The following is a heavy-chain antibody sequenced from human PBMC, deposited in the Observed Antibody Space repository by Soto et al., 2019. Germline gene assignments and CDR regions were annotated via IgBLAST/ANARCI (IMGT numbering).Heavy chain of an antibody. CDR2: ISSSGTSA. J-gene: IGHJ3*02. D-gene: IGHD6-19*01. V-gene: IGHV3-11*06. Sequence: PGGSLRLSCAASGFTFSAVYMSWIRQAPNKGLEYISYISSSGTSANYADSVKGRFTISRDNAKNSLHLQMNSLRVEDTAMYFCARKPMTGSQSGAFDIWGQGTMVTVS. CDR3: ARKPMTGSQSGAFDI. CDR1: GFTFSAVY.